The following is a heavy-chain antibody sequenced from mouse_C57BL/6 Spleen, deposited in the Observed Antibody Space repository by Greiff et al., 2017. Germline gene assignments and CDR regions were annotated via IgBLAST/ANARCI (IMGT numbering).Heavy chain of an antibody. Sequence: QVQLQQSGAELMKPGASVKLSCKATGYTFTGYWIEWVKQRPGHGLAWIGELLPGSGSTNYNEKFKGKATFTADTSSNTDCMEISGLTTEDAAIYYCARGGSSYVALDYWGQGTSDTVCS. CDR1: GYTFTGYW. V-gene: IGHV1-9*01. J-gene: IGHJ4*01. CDR2: LLPGSGST. D-gene: IGHD1-1*01. CDR3: ARGGSSYVALDY.